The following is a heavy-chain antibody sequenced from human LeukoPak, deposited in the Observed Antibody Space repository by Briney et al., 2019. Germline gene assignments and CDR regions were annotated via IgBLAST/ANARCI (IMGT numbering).Heavy chain of an antibody. CDR1: GFTFSSYA. D-gene: IGHD4-17*01. V-gene: IGHV3-23*01. CDR2: ISGSGGST. J-gene: IGHJ4*02. CDR3: ASVRYGDYVDY. Sequence: GGSLRLSCAASGFTFSSYAMSWVRQAPGKGLEWVSAISGSGGSTYYADSVKGRFTISRDNAKNSLLLQMNSLRAEDTAVYYCASVRYGDYVDYWGQGTLVTVSS.